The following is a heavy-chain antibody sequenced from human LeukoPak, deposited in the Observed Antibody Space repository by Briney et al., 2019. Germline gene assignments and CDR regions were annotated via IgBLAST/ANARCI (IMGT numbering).Heavy chain of an antibody. CDR1: GYSFTSYW. V-gene: IGHV5-51*01. Sequence: GESLKISCKGSGYSFTSYWIGWVRQMPGKGLEWMGIIYPGDSDTRYSPSFQGQVTISADKSISTAYLQWSSLKASDTAMYYCARPSGRRWLHPPRFYFDYWGQGTLVTVSS. J-gene: IGHJ4*02. CDR3: ARPSGRRWLHPPRFYFDY. CDR2: IYPGDSDT. D-gene: IGHD5-24*01.